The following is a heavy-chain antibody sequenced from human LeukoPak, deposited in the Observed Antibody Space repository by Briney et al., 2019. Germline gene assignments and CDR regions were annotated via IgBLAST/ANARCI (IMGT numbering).Heavy chain of an antibody. J-gene: IGHJ4*02. Sequence: GRSLRLSCAASGFTFSSYGMHWVRQAPGKGLEWVAVIWYDGSNKYYADSVKGRFTISRDNSKNTLYLQMNSLRAEDTAVYYCAMTYYYDSSGYFYFDYWGQGTLATVSS. CDR1: GFTFSSYG. V-gene: IGHV3-33*01. CDR3: AMTYYYDSSGYFYFDY. D-gene: IGHD3-22*01. CDR2: IWYDGSNK.